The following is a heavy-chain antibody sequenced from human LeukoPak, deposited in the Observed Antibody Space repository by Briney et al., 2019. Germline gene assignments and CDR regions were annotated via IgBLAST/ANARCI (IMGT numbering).Heavy chain of an antibody. CDR1: GLTLSTYW. J-gene: IGHJ6*02. D-gene: IGHD3-16*01. V-gene: IGHV3-7*01. CDR3: ARSWGAMDV. CDR2: IKEDGSQK. Sequence: GGSLRLSCAASGLTLSTYWMHWVRQAPGKGLEWVANIKEDGSQKYYVASVKGRFTISRDNAKNSLYLQMNSLRVEDTAVYHCARSWGAMDVWGQGTTVTVSS.